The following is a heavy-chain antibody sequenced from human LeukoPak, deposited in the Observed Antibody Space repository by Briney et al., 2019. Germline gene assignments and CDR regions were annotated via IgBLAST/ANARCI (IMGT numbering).Heavy chain of an antibody. CDR2: INPNSGGT. D-gene: IGHD2-2*01. Sequence: GASVKVSCKASGYTFTGYYMHWVRQAPGQGLEWMGWINPNSGGTNYAQKFQGRVTMTRDTSISTAYMELRRLRSDDTAVYYCARQFDSSEVGGRIVVVPNNWFDPWGQGTLVTVSS. CDR1: GYTFTGYY. V-gene: IGHV1-2*02. CDR3: ARQFDSSEVGGRIVVVPNNWFDP. J-gene: IGHJ5*02.